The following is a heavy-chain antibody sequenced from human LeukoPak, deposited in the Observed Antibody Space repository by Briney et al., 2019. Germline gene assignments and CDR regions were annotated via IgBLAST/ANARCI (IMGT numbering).Heavy chain of an antibody. CDR2: ILYGGST. Sequence: SETLSLTCSVSGGSINSTSSYWGWIRQSPGKGLEWIGSILYGGSTFYNPSLKSRVSISVDTSRSQFFLKRSSVTATDTAVYYCATRTYYSSGSFWSWFDPWGQGALVTAPS. CDR3: ATRTYYSSGSFWSWFDP. J-gene: IGHJ5*02. D-gene: IGHD3-3*01. CDR1: GGSINSTSSY. V-gene: IGHV4-39*01.